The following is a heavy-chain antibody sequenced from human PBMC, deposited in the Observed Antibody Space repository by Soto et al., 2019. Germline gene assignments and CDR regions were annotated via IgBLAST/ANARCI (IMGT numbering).Heavy chain of an antibody. CDR1: GFTFSSYW. V-gene: IGHV3-7*03. D-gene: IGHD2-2*01. Sequence: GGSLRLSCAASGFTFSSYWMSWVRQAPGKGLEWVANIKQDGSEKYYVDSVKGRFTISRDNAKNSLYLQMNSLRAEDAAVYSCAKAGYCVSTGCYVPFDYWGQGTRFTVSS. CDR3: AKAGYCVSTGCYVPFDY. CDR2: IKQDGSEK. J-gene: IGHJ4*02.